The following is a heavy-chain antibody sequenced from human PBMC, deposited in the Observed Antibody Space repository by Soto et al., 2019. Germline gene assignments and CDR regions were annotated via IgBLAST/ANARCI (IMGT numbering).Heavy chain of an antibody. CDR1: GFTFSSYW. J-gene: IGHJ6*02. Sequence: EVQLVESGGGLVQPGGSLRLSCAASGFTFSSYWMSWVRQAPGKGLEWVANIKQDGSEKYYVDSVKGRFTISRDNAKNSLYLQLNRLRAEDTAVYYCARDESVSIFGVGYYYYGMDVWGQGTTVTVSS. CDR2: IKQDGSEK. D-gene: IGHD3-3*01. CDR3: ARDESVSIFGVGYYYYGMDV. V-gene: IGHV3-7*05.